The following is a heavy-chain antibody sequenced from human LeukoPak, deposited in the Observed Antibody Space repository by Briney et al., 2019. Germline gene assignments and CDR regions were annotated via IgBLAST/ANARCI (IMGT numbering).Heavy chain of an antibody. D-gene: IGHD6-13*01. J-gene: IGHJ4*02. CDR1: GGSISSSSYY. Sequence: SETLSLTCTVSGGSISSSSYYWGWIRQPPGKGLEWIGSIYYSGSTYYNPSLKSRVTISVDTSKNQFSLKLSSVTAADTAVYYCARGASAAAIDYWGQGTLVTVSS. CDR3: ARGASAAAIDY. CDR2: IYYSGST. V-gene: IGHV4-39*07.